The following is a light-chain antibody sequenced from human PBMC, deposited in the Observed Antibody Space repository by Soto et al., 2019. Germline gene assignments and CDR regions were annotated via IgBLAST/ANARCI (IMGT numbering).Light chain of an antibody. V-gene: IGLV2-8*01. CDR3: SSYAGSYSYA. CDR1: SSDVGGYNF. Sequence: QSALTQPPSASGSPGQSVTISCTGTSSDVGGYNFVSWYQQHPGKAPKLLISEVSRRPSGVPDRFSGSKSGNTASLTVSGLQAADEADYYCSSYAGSYSYAFATGTKLTVL. CDR2: EVS. J-gene: IGLJ1*01.